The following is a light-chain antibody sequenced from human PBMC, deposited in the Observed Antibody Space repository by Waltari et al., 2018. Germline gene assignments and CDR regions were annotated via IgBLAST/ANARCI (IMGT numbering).Light chain of an antibody. CDR2: AAS. CDR1: QDIDSY. V-gene: IGKV1-39*01. CDR3: QQNYRTPT. Sequence: QVTQSPSSLSASVGDRATITCRTSQDIDSYLIWYQQKPGNAPKLLIYAASYLQSGVPSRFSGSGSGTDFSLTISSLQPEDFAVYYCQQNYRTPTFGGGTKVEVK. J-gene: IGKJ4*01.